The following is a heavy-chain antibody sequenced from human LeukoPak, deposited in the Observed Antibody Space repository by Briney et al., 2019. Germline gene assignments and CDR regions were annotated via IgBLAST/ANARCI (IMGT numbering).Heavy chain of an antibody. J-gene: IGHJ4*02. CDR3: AKEEVWGSYCYPSNCFDY. CDR2: ISGSGGST. Sequence: GGSLRLSCAASGFTFSRYAMSWVRQAPGKGLEWVSAISGSGGSTYYADSVKGRFTISRDNSKNTLYLQMNSLRAEDTAVYYCAKEEVWGSYCYPSNCFDYWGQGTLVTVSS. V-gene: IGHV3-23*01. CDR1: GFTFSRYA. D-gene: IGHD3-16*02.